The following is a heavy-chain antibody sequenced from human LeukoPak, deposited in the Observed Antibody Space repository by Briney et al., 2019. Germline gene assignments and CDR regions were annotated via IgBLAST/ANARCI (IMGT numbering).Heavy chain of an antibody. J-gene: IGHJ4*02. CDR2: IYPGDSDT. D-gene: IGHD2-21*01. CDR1: GYSFSNYW. Sequence: GESLKISCKGSGYSFSNYWIGWVRQMPGKGLEWMGVIYPGDSDTRYSPSFQGQVTISADKSISTAYLQWSSLKASDTAMYYCARHDNCGGDCYSFSPDCWGQGTLVTVSS. CDR3: ARHDNCGGDCYSFSPDC. V-gene: IGHV5-51*01.